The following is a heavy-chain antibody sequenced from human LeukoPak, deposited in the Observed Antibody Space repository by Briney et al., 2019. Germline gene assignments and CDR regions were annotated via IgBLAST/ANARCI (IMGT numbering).Heavy chain of an antibody. CDR2: IIPIFGTA. Sequence: GASVKVPCKASGGTFSSYAISWVRQAPGQGLEWMGGIIPIFGTANYAQKFQGRVTITADESTSTAYMELSSLRSEDTAVYYCARDSGYCSSTSCYAAGNDWFDPWGQGTLVTVSS. V-gene: IGHV1-69*13. CDR1: GGTFSSYA. D-gene: IGHD2-2*01. CDR3: ARDSGYCSSTSCYAAGNDWFDP. J-gene: IGHJ5*02.